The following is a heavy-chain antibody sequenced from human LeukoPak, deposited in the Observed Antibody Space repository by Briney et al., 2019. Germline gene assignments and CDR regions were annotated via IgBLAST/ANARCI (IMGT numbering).Heavy chain of an antibody. CDR3: VREGGYNRGYFDS. Sequence: GGSLRLSCAASGFTFSSYSMNWVRQAPGKGLEWVSSISSSSSYIYYADSVKGRFTISRDNAKNLVYLRMNSLRAEDTAVYFCVREGGYNRGYFDSWGQGTLVTVSS. CDR2: ISSSSSYI. V-gene: IGHV3-21*01. CDR1: GFTFSSYS. J-gene: IGHJ4*02. D-gene: IGHD5-24*01.